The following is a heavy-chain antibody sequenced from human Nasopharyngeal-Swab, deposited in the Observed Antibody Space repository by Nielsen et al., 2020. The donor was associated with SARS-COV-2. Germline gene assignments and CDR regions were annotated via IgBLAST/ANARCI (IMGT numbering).Heavy chain of an antibody. CDR3: ATLGYSGYDFYYGMDV. CDR1: GFTFDDYA. V-gene: IGHV3-20*04. CDR2: ISWNGGST. Sequence: GESLKISCAASGFTFDDYAMHWVRQAPGKGLEWVSLISWNGGSTGYADSVKGRFTISRDNAKNSLYLQMNSLRAEDTALYYCATLGYSGYDFYYGMDVWGQGTTVTVSS. J-gene: IGHJ6*02. D-gene: IGHD5-12*01.